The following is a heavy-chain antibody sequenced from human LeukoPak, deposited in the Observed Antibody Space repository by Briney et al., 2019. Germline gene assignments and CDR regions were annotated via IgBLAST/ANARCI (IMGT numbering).Heavy chain of an antibody. Sequence: GGSLRLSCVASGFTFSSYAMSWVRQAAGLGLEWVSAIRVSGTSTFYADRVKGRFTISRDDSKNTLYLQMNSLTADATAVYYCARTPTITTLVVDSWGHGTLVTVSS. CDR2: IRVSGTST. CDR3: ARTPTITTLVVDS. V-gene: IGHV3-23*01. D-gene: IGHD3-22*01. CDR1: GFTFSSYA. J-gene: IGHJ5*01.